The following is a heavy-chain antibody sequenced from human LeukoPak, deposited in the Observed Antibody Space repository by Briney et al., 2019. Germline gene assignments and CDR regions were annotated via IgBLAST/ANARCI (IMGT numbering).Heavy chain of an antibody. V-gene: IGHV4-59*01. CDR1: GGSISSYY. D-gene: IGHD6-13*01. J-gene: IGHJ3*02. CDR3: AGWYSVDAFDI. CDR2: IYYSGST. Sequence: SETLSLTCTVSGGSISSYYWSWIRQPPGKGLEWIGYIYYSGSTNHNPSLKSRVTISVDTSKNQFSLKLSSVTAADTAVYYCAGWYSVDAFDIWGQGTMVTVSS.